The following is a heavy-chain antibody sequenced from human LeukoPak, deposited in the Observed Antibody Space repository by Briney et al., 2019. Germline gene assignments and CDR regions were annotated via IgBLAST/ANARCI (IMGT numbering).Heavy chain of an antibody. Sequence: SETLSLTCTVSGGSISSYYWSWIRQPPGKGLEWIGYIYYSGSTNYNPSLKSRGTISVDTSKNQFSLKLSSVTAADTAVYYCARGGWFGELFPYYYYGMDVWGQGTTVTVSS. D-gene: IGHD3-10*01. CDR1: GGSISSYY. J-gene: IGHJ6*02. V-gene: IGHV4-59*01. CDR2: IYYSGST. CDR3: ARGGWFGELFPYYYYGMDV.